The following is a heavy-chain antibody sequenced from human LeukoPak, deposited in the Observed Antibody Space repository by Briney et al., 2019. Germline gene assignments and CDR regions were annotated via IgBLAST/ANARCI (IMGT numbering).Heavy chain of an antibody. CDR1: GYTFTNYG. J-gene: IGHJ3*02. CDR3: ARDRDGYNPEGAFDI. Sequence: ASVKVSCKASGYTFTNYGISWVGQAPGQGLEWMGWISAYNGNTNYAHQLQGRVTMTTDASTRTAYMELRSLRSDDTAVYYCARDRDGYNPEGAFDIWGQGTMVTVSS. D-gene: IGHD5-24*01. CDR2: ISAYNGNT. V-gene: IGHV1-18*01.